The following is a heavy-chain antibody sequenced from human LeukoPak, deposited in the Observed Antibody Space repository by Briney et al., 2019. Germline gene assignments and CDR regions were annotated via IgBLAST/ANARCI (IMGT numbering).Heavy chain of an antibody. V-gene: IGHV1-69*04. CDR1: GGTFSSYA. CDR2: IIPILGIA. CDR3: ARGRSGRITIFGVVTPPYGMDV. J-gene: IGHJ6*02. Sequence: SVKVSCKASGGTFSSYAISWVRQAPGQGLEWMGRIIPILGIANYAQKFQGRVTITADKSTSTAYMELSSLRSEDTAVYYCARGRSGRITIFGVVTPPYGMDVWGQGTTVTVSS. D-gene: IGHD3-3*01.